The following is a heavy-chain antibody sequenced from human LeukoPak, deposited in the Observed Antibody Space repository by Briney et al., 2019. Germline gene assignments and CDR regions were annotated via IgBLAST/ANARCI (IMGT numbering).Heavy chain of an antibody. Sequence: ASVTVSFTASGGTFTSYAISWVRQAPGQGLEWMGGIIPIFGTANYAQKFQGRVTITTDESTSTAYMELSSLRSEDTAVYYCARSIAAAGTPPRRDGMDVWGQGTTVTVSS. D-gene: IGHD6-13*01. CDR3: ARSIAAAGTPPRRDGMDV. J-gene: IGHJ6*02. CDR1: GGTFTSYA. CDR2: IIPIFGTA. V-gene: IGHV1-69*05.